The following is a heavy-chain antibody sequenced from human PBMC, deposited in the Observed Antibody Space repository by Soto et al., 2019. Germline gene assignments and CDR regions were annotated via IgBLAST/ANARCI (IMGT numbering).Heavy chain of an antibody. CDR1: GFSFSTYW. V-gene: IGHV3-7*03. J-gene: IGHJ4*02. Sequence: VQLVESGGGLAQPGGSLRLSCAASGFSFSTYWMSWVRQAPGKGLEWVANIKDDGSETYYVDSVKGRFTISRDNAQTSLYLQMNSLRAEDTAVYYCAKGGHIDFCGQGTLVTVSS. CDR3: AKGGHIDF. CDR2: IKDDGSET. D-gene: IGHD3-16*01.